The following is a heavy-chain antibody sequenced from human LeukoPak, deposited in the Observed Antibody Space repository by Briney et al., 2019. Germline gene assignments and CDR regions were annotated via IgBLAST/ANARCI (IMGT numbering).Heavy chain of an antibody. J-gene: IGHJ5*02. Sequence: PSETLSLTCTVSGGSISSSSYYWGWIRQPPGEGLEWIGSIYYSGSTYYNPSLKSRVTISVDTSKNQFSLKLSSVTAADTAVYYCARHYGSGSYYRGLFDPWGQGTLVTVSS. V-gene: IGHV4-39*01. CDR3: ARHYGSGSYYRGLFDP. CDR2: IYYSGST. CDR1: GGSISSSSYY. D-gene: IGHD3-10*01.